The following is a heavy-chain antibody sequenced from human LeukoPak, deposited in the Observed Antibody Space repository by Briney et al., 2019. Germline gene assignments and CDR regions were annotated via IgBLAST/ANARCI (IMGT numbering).Heavy chain of an antibody. CDR3: ARGERLVPAAPFDY. Sequence: GGSLRLSCAASGFTFSGYSMNWVRQAPGKGLEWVSSISSSSSYIYYADSVKGRFTISRDNAKNSLYLQMNSLRAEDTAVYYCARGERLVPAAPFDYWGQGTLVTVPS. CDR1: GFTFSGYS. D-gene: IGHD2-2*01. CDR2: ISSSSSYI. V-gene: IGHV3-21*01. J-gene: IGHJ4*02.